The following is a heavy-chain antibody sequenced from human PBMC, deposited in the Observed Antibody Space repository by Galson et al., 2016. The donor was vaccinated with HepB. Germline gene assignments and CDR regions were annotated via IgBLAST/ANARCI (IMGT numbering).Heavy chain of an antibody. Sequence: SLRLSCAASGFTFSNSWMHWVRQAPGKGLVCVSRINTDGRGIAYADSVKGRFTIARDNAKNTLYLQMNSLRAEDTAVYYCGRDVGPWGQGTLVTVSS. CDR3: GRDVGP. CDR2: INTDGRGI. CDR1: GFTFSNSW. V-gene: IGHV3-74*01. D-gene: IGHD1-26*01. J-gene: IGHJ5*02.